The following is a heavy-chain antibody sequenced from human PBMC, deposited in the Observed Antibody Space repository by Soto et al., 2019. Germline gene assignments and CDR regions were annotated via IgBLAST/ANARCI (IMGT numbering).Heavy chain of an antibody. Sequence: ASVKGSCKASGYTFTSYYRHWVLQAPGQGLEWMGIINPSGGSTSDAQKFQGRVTMTRDTSTSTVYMELSSLRSEATAVYYCARAPGYSYGHYFDYWGKGTLVTVSS. D-gene: IGHD5-18*01. V-gene: IGHV1-46*01. CDR1: GYTFTSYY. J-gene: IGHJ4*02. CDR3: ARAPGYSYGHYFDY. CDR2: INPSGGST.